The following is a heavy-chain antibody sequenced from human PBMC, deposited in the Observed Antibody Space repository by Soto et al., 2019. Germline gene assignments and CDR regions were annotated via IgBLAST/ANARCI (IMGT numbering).Heavy chain of an antibody. Sequence: EVQLVESGGGLVKPGGSLRLSCAASGFTFSSYSMNWVRQAPGKGLEWVSSISSSSSYIYYADSVKGRFTISRHNAKNSLYLQMNSLRAEDTAVYYCARANLATTKRPFDYWGQGTLVTVSS. J-gene: IGHJ4*02. D-gene: IGHD4-17*01. CDR3: ARANLATTKRPFDY. CDR2: ISSSSSYI. CDR1: GFTFSSYS. V-gene: IGHV3-21*01.